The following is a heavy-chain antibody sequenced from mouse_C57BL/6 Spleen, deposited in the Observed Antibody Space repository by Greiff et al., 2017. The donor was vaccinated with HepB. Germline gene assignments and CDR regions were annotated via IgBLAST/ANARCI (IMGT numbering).Heavy chain of an antibody. J-gene: IGHJ2*01. V-gene: IGHV1-61*01. CDR3: ARGGYDYPFDY. CDR2: IYPSDSET. D-gene: IGHD2-4*01. CDR1: GYTFTSYW. Sequence: QVQLQQPGAELVRPGSSVKLSCKASGYTFTSYWMDWVKQRPGQGLEWIGNIYPSDSETHYNQKFKDKATLTVDKSSSTAYMQLSSLTSEDSAVYYCARGGYDYPFDYWGQGTTLTVSS.